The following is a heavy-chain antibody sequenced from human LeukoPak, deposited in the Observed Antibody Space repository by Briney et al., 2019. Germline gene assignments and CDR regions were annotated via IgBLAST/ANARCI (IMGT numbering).Heavy chain of an antibody. J-gene: IGHJ4*02. Sequence: GGSLRLSCAASGFPFSVAWMHWFRQAPGKGLMWVSRITTDETTTYADSVRGRFSISRDNAKNTVYLQMNSLRVEDTAVYYCAKDWFATTDYWGQGILVTVSP. CDR1: GFPFSVAW. V-gene: IGHV3-74*01. CDR2: ITTDETT. CDR3: AKDWFATTDY. D-gene: IGHD1/OR15-1a*01.